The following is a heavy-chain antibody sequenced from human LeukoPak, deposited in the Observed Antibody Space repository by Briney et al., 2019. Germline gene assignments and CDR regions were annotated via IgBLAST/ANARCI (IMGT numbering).Heavy chain of an antibody. V-gene: IGHV3-23*01. CDR3: AKMQGYFDY. CDR2: ITGSGGTT. Sequence: GGSLRLSCAASGFTFTSYAVSWVRQAPGKGLEWVSAITGSGGTTYYADFVKGRFTISRDNSKNTLYLQMNGLRVEDTAVYYCAKMQGYFDYWGQGTLVTVSS. J-gene: IGHJ4*02. CDR1: GFTFTSYA.